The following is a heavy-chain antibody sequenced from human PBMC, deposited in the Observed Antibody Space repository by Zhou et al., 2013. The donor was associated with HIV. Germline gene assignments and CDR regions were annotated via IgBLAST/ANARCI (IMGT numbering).Heavy chain of an antibody. J-gene: IGHJ5*02. CDR1: GYIFTDYG. CDR3: ARDGPLPSVWYWFGP. CDR2: ISAYNGYT. Sequence: QVQLVQSGAEVKKPGASVKVSCKASGYIFTDYGFSWVRQAPGQGLEWMGWISAYNGYTNYAQKFQGRVTITADESTSIAYMELNNLRSDDTAVYYCARDGPLPSVWYWFGPWGQGTLVTVSS. D-gene: IGHD6-19*01. V-gene: IGHV1-18*01.